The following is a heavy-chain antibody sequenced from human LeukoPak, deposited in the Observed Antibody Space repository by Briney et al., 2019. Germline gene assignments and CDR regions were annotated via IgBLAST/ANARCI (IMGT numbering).Heavy chain of an antibody. D-gene: IGHD6-13*01. CDR3: AKAYTRSWYAAFDI. Sequence: PGGSLRLSCAASGFTVSSNYMSWVRQAPGKGLEWVSVIYSGGSSYYADSVKGRFTISRDNSKNTLYLQMNSLRGDDTAIYYCAKAYTRSWYAAFDIWGQGTMVTISS. J-gene: IGHJ3*02. CDR2: IYSGGSS. V-gene: IGHV3-53*01. CDR1: GFTVSSNY.